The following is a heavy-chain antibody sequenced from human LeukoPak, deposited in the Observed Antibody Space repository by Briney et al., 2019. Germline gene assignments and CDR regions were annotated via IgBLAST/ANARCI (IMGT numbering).Heavy chain of an antibody. CDR2: ISAYNGNT. CDR1: GYTFTSYG. CDR3: ARAGDFFNRYNWFDP. Sequence: ASVKVSCKASGYTFTSYGISWVRQAPGQGLEWMGWISAYNGNTNYAQKLQGRLTMTTDTSTSTAYMELRSLRSDDTAVYYCARAGDFFNRYNWFDPWGQGTLVTVSS. D-gene: IGHD1-14*01. J-gene: IGHJ5*02. V-gene: IGHV1-18*01.